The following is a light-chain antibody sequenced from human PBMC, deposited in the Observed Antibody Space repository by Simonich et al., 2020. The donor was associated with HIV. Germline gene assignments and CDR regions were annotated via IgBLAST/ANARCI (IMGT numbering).Light chain of an antibody. CDR2: DAS. V-gene: IGKV1-12*01. Sequence: DIQMTQSPSSVSASVGDRVTVTCRASQSISSWLAWYQQKPGKAPKLLIYDASSLQSGVPSRFSGSGSGTDFTLTINNLQPEDFATYYCQQANSFPRTFGQGTKVEIK. CDR3: QQANSFPRT. CDR1: QSISSW. J-gene: IGKJ1*01.